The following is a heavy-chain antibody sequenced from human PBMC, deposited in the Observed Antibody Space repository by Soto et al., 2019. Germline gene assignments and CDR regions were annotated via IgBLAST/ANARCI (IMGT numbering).Heavy chain of an antibody. CDR3: ARVRYYDFWSGFGRYGMYV. J-gene: IGHJ6*02. D-gene: IGHD3-3*01. V-gene: IGHV4-34*01. CDR2: INHSGST. Sequence: SETLSLTCAVYGGSFSGYYWSWIRQPPGKGLEWIGEINHSGSTNYNPSLKSRVTISVDTSKNQFSLKLSSVTAADTAVYYCARVRYYDFWSGFGRYGMYVWGQGTTVTV. CDR1: GGSFSGYY.